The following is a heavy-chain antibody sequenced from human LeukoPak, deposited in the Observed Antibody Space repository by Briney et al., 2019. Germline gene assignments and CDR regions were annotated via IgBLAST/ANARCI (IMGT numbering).Heavy chain of an antibody. CDR2: INTDTGNP. D-gene: IGHD2-15*01. Sequence: ASVTVSCTASGYTLTTYALNWVRQAPGQGLEWMGWINTDTGNPTYAQGFTGRFVFSLDTSVSTAYLQISSLKAEDTAVYYCARARSGGYCSAGSCYLGYWGQGTLVTVSS. CDR1: GYTLTTYA. J-gene: IGHJ4*02. V-gene: IGHV7-4-1*02. CDR3: ARARSGGYCSAGSCYLGY.